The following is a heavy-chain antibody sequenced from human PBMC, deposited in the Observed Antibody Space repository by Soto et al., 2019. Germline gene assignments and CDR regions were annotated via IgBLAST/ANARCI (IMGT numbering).Heavy chain of an antibody. CDR2: IYPSGST. CDR3: VRGRSYSVYDF. J-gene: IGHJ4*02. D-gene: IGHD5-12*01. CDR1: GGSISGHS. V-gene: IGHV4-4*07. Sequence: QVTLQESGPGLVKPSETLSVTCPVSGGSISGHSWIWIRQPAGKGLEWIGHIYPSGSTSYNPSLRSRVTMSLDTSSNQIFLNLTSVTAADTAVFYCVRGRSYSVYDFWGPGTLVTVSS.